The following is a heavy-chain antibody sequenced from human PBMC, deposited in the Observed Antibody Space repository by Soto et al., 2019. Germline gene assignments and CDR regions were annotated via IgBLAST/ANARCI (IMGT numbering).Heavy chain of an antibody. Sequence: EVQLLESGGDWVQPGGSLILSCAASGFAFGSYAMSWVRQAPGKGLEWVSAIGSTGASIYYADSVKGRFTMSRDNSRNNLFLQMNSLGADDTAVYYCVKRDDGPAPEDQWGQGTLVTVSS. CDR2: IGSTGASI. CDR1: GFAFGSYA. CDR3: VKRDDGPAPEDQ. D-gene: IGHD3-3*01. J-gene: IGHJ4*02. V-gene: IGHV3-23*01.